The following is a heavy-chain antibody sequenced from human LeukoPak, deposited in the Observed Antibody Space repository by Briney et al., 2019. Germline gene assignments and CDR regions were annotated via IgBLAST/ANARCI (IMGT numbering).Heavy chain of an antibody. CDR2: IYHSGST. D-gene: IGHD6-19*01. Sequence: SETLSLTCAVSGYSISSGYYWVWIRQPPGKGLEWTGTIYHSGSTYYNPSLKSRVTISVDTSKNQFSLKLSSVTAADTAVYYCARSIAVVGTFYFDYWGQGTLVTVSS. CDR3: ARSIAVVGTFYFDY. CDR1: GYSISSGYY. J-gene: IGHJ4*02. V-gene: IGHV4-38-2*01.